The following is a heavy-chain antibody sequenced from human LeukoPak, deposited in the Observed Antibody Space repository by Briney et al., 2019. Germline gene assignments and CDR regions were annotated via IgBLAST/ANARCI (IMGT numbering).Heavy chain of an antibody. D-gene: IGHD5-24*01. CDR3: ARGAGAGYNLQPFDY. J-gene: IGHJ4*02. V-gene: IGHV4-61*05. CDR1: GGSISSSSYY. Sequence: SETLSLTCTVSGGSISSSSYYWGWIRQPPGKGLEWIGYIYYSGSTKYNPSLKSRVSISVDTSKNQFSLKLSSVTAADTAVYYCARGAGAGYNLQPFDYWGQGTLVTVSS. CDR2: IYYSGST.